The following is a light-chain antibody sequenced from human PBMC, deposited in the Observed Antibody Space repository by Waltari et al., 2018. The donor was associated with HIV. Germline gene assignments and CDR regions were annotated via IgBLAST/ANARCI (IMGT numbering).Light chain of an antibody. J-gene: IGLJ1*01. CDR2: DDR. V-gene: IGLV3-21*02. Sequence: SYVLTQPPSVPVAPGQTARITCGGHDIGSQSVQWYQQKPGQAPVLVVYDDRERPSGSHERVSGSNFGSTATLTISRVEAGDEADYYCQVWHRDSEHYVFGTGTKVTVL. CDR1: DIGSQS. CDR3: QVWHRDSEHYV.